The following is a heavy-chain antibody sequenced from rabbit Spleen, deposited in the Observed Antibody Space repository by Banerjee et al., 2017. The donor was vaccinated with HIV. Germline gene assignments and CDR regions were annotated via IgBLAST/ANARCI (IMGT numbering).Heavy chain of an antibody. Sequence: QEQLEESGGDLVKPEGSLTLTCTASGFSFSSGYDMCWVRQAPGKGLEWIGYIVPIFGVTYYANWVNGRFTISSHNAQNTLYLQLDSLTAADTAAYFCAREGYSRGWGIILYYFNLWGPGTLVTVS. D-gene: IGHD4-1*01. CDR1: GFSFSSGYD. V-gene: IGHV1S45*01. J-gene: IGHJ4*01. CDR2: IVPIFGVT. CDR3: AREGYSRGWGIILYYFNL.